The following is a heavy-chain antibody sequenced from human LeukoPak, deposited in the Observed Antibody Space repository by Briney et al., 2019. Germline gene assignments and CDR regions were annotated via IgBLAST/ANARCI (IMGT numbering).Heavy chain of an antibody. CDR3: ARSIVVVPAAMYYYYYGMDV. J-gene: IGHJ6*02. CDR2: ISAYNGNT. V-gene: IGHV1-18*01. CDR1: GYTFTSYG. Sequence: ASVKVSCKASGYTFTSYGISWVREAPGRGLEWMGWISAYNGNTNYAQKLQGRVTMTTDTSTSTAYMELRSLRSDDTAVYYCARSIVVVPAAMYYYYYGMDVSGQGTTVTVSS. D-gene: IGHD2-2*01.